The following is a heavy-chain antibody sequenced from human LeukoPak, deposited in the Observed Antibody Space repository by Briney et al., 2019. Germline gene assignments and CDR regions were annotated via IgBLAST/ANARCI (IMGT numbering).Heavy chain of an antibody. V-gene: IGHV3-7*01. Sequence: GGSLRLSCAASGFTVSSYWMSWVRQAPGKGLEWVANIKQDGSEKYYVDPVKGRFTISRDNAKNSLYLQMNSLRAEDTAVYYCARDYDILTGYCRMDVWGQGTTVTVSS. CDR2: IKQDGSEK. CDR3: ARDYDILTGYCRMDV. J-gene: IGHJ6*02. CDR1: GFTVSSYW. D-gene: IGHD3-9*01.